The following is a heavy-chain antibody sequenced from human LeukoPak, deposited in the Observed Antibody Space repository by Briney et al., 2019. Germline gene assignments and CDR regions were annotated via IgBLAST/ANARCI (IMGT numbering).Heavy chain of an antibody. Sequence: SETLSLTCTVSDGSISGYYWSWIRQPPGKGLEWIGYIYYRGMTTYNPSFKSRVTISLDTPKNRFSLKLSSVTAADTAVYYCARAYGDYVDSWGQGTLVTVSS. CDR1: DGSISGYY. D-gene: IGHD4-17*01. CDR3: ARAYGDYVDS. CDR2: IYYRGMT. V-gene: IGHV4-59*01. J-gene: IGHJ4*02.